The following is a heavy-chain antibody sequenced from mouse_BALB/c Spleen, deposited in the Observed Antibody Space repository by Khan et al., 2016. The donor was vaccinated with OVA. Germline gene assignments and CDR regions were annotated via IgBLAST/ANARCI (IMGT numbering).Heavy chain of an antibody. Sequence: QVQLKESGAELARPGASVKMSCKASGYTFTSYTIHWIKLRPGQGLEWIGYINPSNGYSNYNQKFKDKVTLTADKSSTTAYMQLSSLTSDDSAVYYCVGDDAYHRNDGWFAYWGLGTLVTVSA. CDR3: VGDDAYHRNDGWFAY. D-gene: IGHD2-14*01. V-gene: IGHV1-4*01. J-gene: IGHJ3*01. CDR1: GYTFTSYT. CDR2: INPSNGYS.